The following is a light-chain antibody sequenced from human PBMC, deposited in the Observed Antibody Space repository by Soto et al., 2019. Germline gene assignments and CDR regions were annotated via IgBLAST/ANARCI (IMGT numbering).Light chain of an antibody. Sequence: EIVLTQSPGTLCLSPGERATLSCRASQSVNSNYLAWYQQKPGQAPRLLMYDASSRATAIPDRFSGSGSGKDFTPTIEQLQREDFAVYYWQQYGNSRTFGQGTLV. CDR3: QQYGNSRT. J-gene: IGKJ1*01. CDR1: QSVNSNY. CDR2: DAS. V-gene: IGKV3-20*01.